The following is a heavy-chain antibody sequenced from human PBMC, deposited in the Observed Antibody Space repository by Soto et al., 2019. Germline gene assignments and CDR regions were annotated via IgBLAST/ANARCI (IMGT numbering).Heavy chain of an antibody. J-gene: IGHJ5*02. D-gene: IGHD2-2*01. Sequence: GGSLRLSCAASGFTFSNAWMSWVRQAPGKGLEWVGRIKSKTDGGTTDYAAPVKGRFTISRDDSQNTLYLQMNSLKTEDTAVYYCTTAPPAWDPAAMTNWFDPWGQGTLVTVSS. CDR2: IKSKTDGGTT. CDR1: GFTFSNAW. V-gene: IGHV3-15*01. CDR3: TTAPPAWDPAAMTNWFDP.